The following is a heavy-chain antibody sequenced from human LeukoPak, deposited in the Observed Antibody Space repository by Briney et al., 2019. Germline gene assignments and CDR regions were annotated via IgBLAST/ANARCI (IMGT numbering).Heavy chain of an antibody. Sequence: ASVKVSCKASGYTFTSYGISWVRQAPGQGLEWMGWISPYNGNTKYARKVQGRVTMTTDTSTRTAFMELRSLRSDDTAVYYCARDYKYWGQGILVTVSS. CDR2: ISPYNGNT. J-gene: IGHJ4*02. V-gene: IGHV1-18*01. CDR1: GYTFTSYG. D-gene: IGHD3-10*01. CDR3: ARDYKY.